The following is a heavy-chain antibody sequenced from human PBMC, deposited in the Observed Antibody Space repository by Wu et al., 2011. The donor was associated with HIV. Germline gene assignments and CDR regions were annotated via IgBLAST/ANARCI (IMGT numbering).Heavy chain of an antibody. CDR3: ARLSSIGGSGIFGMDV. J-gene: IGHJ6*02. V-gene: IGHV1-69*05. CDR2: IIPIFDTA. Sequence: PGSSVKVSCKASGGTFSSYAITWVRQAPGQGLEWMGGIIPIFDTANYAQKFQGRVTITTDESTSTVYMELNSLRSEDTAVYYCARLSSIGGSGIFGMDVWGQGTTVTVSS. D-gene: IGHD3-10*01. CDR1: GGTFSSYA.